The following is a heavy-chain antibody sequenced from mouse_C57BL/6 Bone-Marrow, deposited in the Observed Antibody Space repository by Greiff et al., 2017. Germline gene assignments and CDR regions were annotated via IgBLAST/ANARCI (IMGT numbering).Heavy chain of an antibody. J-gene: IGHJ1*03. CDR2: IDPANGNT. Sequence: VQLKQSVAELVRPGASVKLSCTASGFNIKNTYMHWVKQRPEQGLEWIGRIDPANGNTKYAPKFPGKATITADPSSNTAYLQLSSLTSEDTAIYYCARHYDPVGWYFDVWGTGTTVTVSS. CDR3: ARHYDPVGWYFDV. D-gene: IGHD2-4*01. V-gene: IGHV14-3*01. CDR1: GFNIKNTY.